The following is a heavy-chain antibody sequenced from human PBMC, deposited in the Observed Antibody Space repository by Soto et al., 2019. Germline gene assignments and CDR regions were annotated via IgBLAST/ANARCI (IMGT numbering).Heavy chain of an antibody. J-gene: IGHJ5*02. CDR1: GFSLSTTGVG. Sequence: QITLKESGPTLVRPTQTLTLTCTFSGFSLSTTGVGVGWIRQPPGKALEWLALIYWDDDKRYSPSLKSRLTITXDXXKNEVILTMTNMDPVDTARYYCAQRLPHYGLGRERGIWFDPWGQGTLVTVSS. V-gene: IGHV2-5*02. CDR3: AQRLPHYGLGRERGIWFDP. D-gene: IGHD3-10*01. CDR2: IYWDDDK.